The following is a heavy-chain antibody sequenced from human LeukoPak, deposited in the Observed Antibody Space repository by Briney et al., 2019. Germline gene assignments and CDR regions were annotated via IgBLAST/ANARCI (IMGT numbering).Heavy chain of an antibody. V-gene: IGHV1-18*01. CDR3: ARDSRGIEAALDY. CDR1: GYTFTTYG. Sequence: ASVKVANQASGYTFTTYGIIWVRQAPGQGLEWMGWISAYNGNTNYAQKLQGRVTMTTDTSTSTAYMELRSLRSDDTAVYYCARDSRGIEAALDYWGQGSLVTVSS. D-gene: IGHD6-13*01. J-gene: IGHJ4*02. CDR2: ISAYNGNT.